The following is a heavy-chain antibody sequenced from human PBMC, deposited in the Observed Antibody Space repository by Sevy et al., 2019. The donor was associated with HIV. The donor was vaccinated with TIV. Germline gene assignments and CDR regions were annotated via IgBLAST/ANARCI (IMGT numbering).Heavy chain of an antibody. CDR1: GGSISSGGYY. V-gene: IGHV4-31*03. Sequence: SETLSLTCTVSGGSISSGGYYWTWIRQHPGKGLEWIGYIYNSGSTNYNPSLKSRVAISVDTSKNQFSLKLSSVTAADTAVYYCARDWVDYGDYVYYYGMDVWGQGTTLTVSS. D-gene: IGHD4-17*01. J-gene: IGHJ6*02. CDR3: ARDWVDYGDYVYYYGMDV. CDR2: IYNSGST.